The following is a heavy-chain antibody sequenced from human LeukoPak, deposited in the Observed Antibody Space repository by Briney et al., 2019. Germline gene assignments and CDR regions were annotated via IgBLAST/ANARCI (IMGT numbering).Heavy chain of an antibody. CDR1: GFTFSSYA. Sequence: GGSLGLSCAASGFTFSSYAMSWVRQAPGKRLEWVANINQDGSEKYYVDSVKGRFTISRDNAKNSLFLQMNSLRAEDTAVYYCARVGSGNFLGAFDIWGQGTMVTVSS. D-gene: IGHD1-26*01. V-gene: IGHV3-7*03. J-gene: IGHJ3*02. CDR2: INQDGSEK. CDR3: ARVGSGNFLGAFDI.